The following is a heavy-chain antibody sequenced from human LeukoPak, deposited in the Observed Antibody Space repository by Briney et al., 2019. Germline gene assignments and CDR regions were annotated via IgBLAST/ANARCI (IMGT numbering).Heavy chain of an antibody. CDR3: ARDLVPAMVTQYYYYGMDV. V-gene: IGHV3-30*04. D-gene: IGHD5-18*01. J-gene: IGHJ6*02. CDR1: GFTFSSCA. Sequence: PGGSLRLSCAASGFTFSSCAMHWVRQAPGKGLEWVAVISYDGSNKYYADSVKGRFTISRDNSKNTLYLQMNSLRAEDTAVYYCARDLVPAMVTQYYYYGMDVWGQGTTVTVSS. CDR2: ISYDGSNK.